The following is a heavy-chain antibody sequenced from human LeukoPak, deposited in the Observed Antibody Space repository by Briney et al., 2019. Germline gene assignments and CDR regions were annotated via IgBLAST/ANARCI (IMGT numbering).Heavy chain of an antibody. D-gene: IGHD6-13*01. J-gene: IGHJ1*01. V-gene: IGHV1-18*01. CDR3: ARGYPLSTTAAGTYFQH. CDR1: GYTFSTYG. CDR2: ISPYNGNT. Sequence: GASVKVSCKASGYTFSTYGVSWVRQAPGQGLEWMGWISPYNGNTNYAQKFQGRVTMTRDTSISTAYMELSRLRSDDTAVYYCARGYPLSTTAAGTYFQHWGQGTLVTVSS.